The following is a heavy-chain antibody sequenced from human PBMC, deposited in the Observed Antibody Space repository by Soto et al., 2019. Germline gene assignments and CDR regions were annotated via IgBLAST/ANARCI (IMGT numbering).Heavy chain of an antibody. D-gene: IGHD5-12*01. V-gene: IGHV4-4*07. CDR2: IYTSGST. CDR1: GSSISSYY. J-gene: IGHJ6*02. CDR3: ARDGGSNIVATAPFGMDV. Sequence: SETLSLTCTVSGSSISSYYWSWIRQPAGKGLEWIGRIYTSGSTNYNPSLKSRVTMSVDTSKNQFSLKLSSVTAADTAVYYCARDGGSNIVATAPFGMDVWGQGTTVTVSS.